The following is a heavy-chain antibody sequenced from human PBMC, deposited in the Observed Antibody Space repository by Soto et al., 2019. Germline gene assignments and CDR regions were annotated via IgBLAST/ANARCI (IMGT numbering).Heavy chain of an antibody. Sequence: EVQLVESGGGLVQPGGSLRLSCAASGFTFSSYCMHWVRQAPGKGLVWVSRINSDGSSTSYADSVKGRFTISRDNAKNTLYLQMNSLRAEDTAVYYCAREEELPTKYYDFWSGYYRYYYYGMDVWGQGTTVTVSS. CDR3: AREEELPTKYYDFWSGYYRYYYYGMDV. V-gene: IGHV3-74*01. D-gene: IGHD3-3*01. CDR2: INSDGSST. CDR1: GFTFSSYC. J-gene: IGHJ6*02.